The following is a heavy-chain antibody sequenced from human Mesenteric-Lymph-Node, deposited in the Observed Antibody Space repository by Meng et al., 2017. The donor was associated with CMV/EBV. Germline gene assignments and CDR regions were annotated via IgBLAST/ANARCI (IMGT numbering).Heavy chain of an antibody. CDR2: IWHDGSNK. V-gene: IGHV3-33*01. CDR3: ASYYGSGTSYY. J-gene: IGHJ4*02. D-gene: IGHD3-10*01. Sequence: CAASGVTFSSYGMHWVRQAPGKGLEWVAVIWHDGSNKHYVDSVKGRFSISRDDSKNTVYLQMNSLRAEDTAVYYCASYYGSGTSYYWGQGTLVTVSS. CDR1: GVTFSSYG.